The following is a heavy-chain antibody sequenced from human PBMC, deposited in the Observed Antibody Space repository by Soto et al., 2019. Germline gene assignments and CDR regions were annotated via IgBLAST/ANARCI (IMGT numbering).Heavy chain of an antibody. CDR3: ARTRGVLDY. CDR1: GLSFSGYY. Sequence: PSETLSLTCAVYGLSFSGYYWSWIRQAPGKGLEWIGEINHSGSTNYNPSLESRTTISVNTSNNQFPLKLSSVTAAATAVYYCARTRGVLDYWGQGTMVTVSS. V-gene: IGHV4-34*01. D-gene: IGHD2-8*01. J-gene: IGHJ4*02. CDR2: INHSGST.